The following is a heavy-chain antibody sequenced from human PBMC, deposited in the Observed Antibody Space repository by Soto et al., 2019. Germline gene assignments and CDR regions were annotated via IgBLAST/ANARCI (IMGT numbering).Heavy chain of an antibody. D-gene: IGHD7-27*01. Sequence: PGGSLRLSCAASGFTFSIFAMSWVRQSPGKGLEWVSTISGSGGSTYYADAVKGRFSISRDNSMGTLYLQMKSLRVEDTAIYYCAKEVSLGSTVDLGYWGQVTLVTVS. V-gene: IGHV3-23*01. CDR3: AKEVSLGSTVDLGY. J-gene: IGHJ4*02. CDR1: GFTFSIFA. CDR2: ISGSGGST.